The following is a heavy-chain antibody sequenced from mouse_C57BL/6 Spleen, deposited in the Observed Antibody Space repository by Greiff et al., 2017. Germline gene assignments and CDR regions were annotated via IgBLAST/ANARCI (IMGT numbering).Heavy chain of an antibody. J-gene: IGHJ3*01. CDR1: GYTFTSYW. Sequence: QVQLQQPGAELVKPGASVKLSCKASGYTFTSYWMHWVKQRPGQGLEWIGMIHPNSGSTNYNEKFKSKATLTVDKSSSTAYMQLSSLTSEDSAVYYCARMGDGRPAELAYWGQGTLVTVSA. CDR2: IHPNSGST. CDR3: ARMGDGRPAELAY. V-gene: IGHV1-64*01. D-gene: IGHD1-1*01.